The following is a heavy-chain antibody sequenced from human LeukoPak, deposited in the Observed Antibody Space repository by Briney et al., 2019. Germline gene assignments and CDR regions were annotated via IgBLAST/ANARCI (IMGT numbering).Heavy chain of an antibody. V-gene: IGHV3-33*01. CDR1: GFSSYG. D-gene: IGHD6-13*01. CDR2: IWYDESNK. J-gene: IGHJ4*02. Sequence: GGSLRLSCAASGFSSYGMHWVRQAPGQGLEWVAVIWYDESNKYYADSVKGRFTISRDNSRNTLYLQMNSLRAEDTAVYYCARDGFSSSWYGRALDYWGQGTLVTVSS. CDR3: ARDGFSSSWYGRALDY.